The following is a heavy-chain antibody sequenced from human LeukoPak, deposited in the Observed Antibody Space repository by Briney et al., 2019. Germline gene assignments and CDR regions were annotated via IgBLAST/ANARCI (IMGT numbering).Heavy chain of an antibody. CDR3: ARAGKYYDILTGYYTLFDY. J-gene: IGHJ4*02. CDR2: INTNTGNP. CDR1: GYTFTSYA. D-gene: IGHD3-9*01. Sequence: ASVKVSCKASGYTFTSYAMNWVRQAPGQGFEWMGWINTNTGNPTYAQGFTGRFVFSLDTSVSTAYLQISSLKAEDTAVYYCARAGKYYDILTGYYTLFDYWGQGTLVTVSS. V-gene: IGHV7-4-1*02.